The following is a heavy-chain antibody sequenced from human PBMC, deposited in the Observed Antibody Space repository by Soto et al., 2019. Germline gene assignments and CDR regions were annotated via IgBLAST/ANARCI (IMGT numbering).Heavy chain of an antibody. D-gene: IGHD1-1*01. CDR1: GFTFSSYA. Sequence: EVQLLESGGGLVQPGGSLRLSCAASGFTFSSYAMSWVRQAPGKGLEWVSAISGSGGSTYYADSVKGRFTISRDNSKNSLYLQINSLRAEDTAVYYCAKGFNFHWVKDAFDIWGQGTMVTVSS. V-gene: IGHV3-23*01. J-gene: IGHJ3*02. CDR2: ISGSGGST. CDR3: AKGFNFHWVKDAFDI.